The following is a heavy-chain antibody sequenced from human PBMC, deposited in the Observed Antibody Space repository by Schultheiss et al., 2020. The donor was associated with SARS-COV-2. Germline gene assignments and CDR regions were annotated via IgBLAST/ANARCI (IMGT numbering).Heavy chain of an antibody. J-gene: IGHJ4*02. CDR2: IYPGDFDI. CDR1: GYSFTSYW. D-gene: IGHD3-3*01. CDR3: ARATWEWLSPLHFDR. V-gene: IGHV5-51*01. Sequence: GGSLRLSCEGSGYSFTSYWIGWVRQMPGKGLEWMAIIYPGDFDIRYNPSFQGQVTISVDKSITTAYLRWSSLKASDTAMYYCARATWEWLSPLHFDRWGQGTLVTVSS.